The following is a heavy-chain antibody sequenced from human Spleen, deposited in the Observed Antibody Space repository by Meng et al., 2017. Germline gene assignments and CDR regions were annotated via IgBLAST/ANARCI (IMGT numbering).Heavy chain of an antibody. Sequence: ASVKVSCKASGYTFTSYGISWVRQAPGQGLEWMGWISAYNGNTNYAQKLQGRVTMTTDTSTSTAYVELRSLRSDDTAVYYCARAGSWIVGATSAFDIWGQGTMVTVSS. CDR1: GYTFTSYG. V-gene: IGHV1-18*01. CDR3: ARAGSWIVGATSAFDI. CDR2: ISAYNGNT. J-gene: IGHJ3*02. D-gene: IGHD1-26*01.